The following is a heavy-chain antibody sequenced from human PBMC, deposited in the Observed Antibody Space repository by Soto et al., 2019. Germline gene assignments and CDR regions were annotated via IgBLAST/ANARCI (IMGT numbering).Heavy chain of an antibody. V-gene: IGHV1-3*01. J-gene: IGHJ2*01. CDR2: INAGNGNT. CDR1: GYTFTSYA. CDR3: AWVRGVTIFGVVTLPNHWYFDL. D-gene: IGHD3-3*01. Sequence: QVQIVQSGAEVKKPGASVKVSCKASGYTFTSYAMHWVRQAPGQRLEWMGWINAGNGNTKYSQKFQGRVTITRDTSASTAYMELSSLRSEDTAVYYCAWVRGVTIFGVVTLPNHWYFDLWVRGTLVTVSS.